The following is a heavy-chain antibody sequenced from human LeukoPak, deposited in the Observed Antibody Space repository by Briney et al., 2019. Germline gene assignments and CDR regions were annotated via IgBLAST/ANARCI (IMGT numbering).Heavy chain of an antibody. D-gene: IGHD4-17*01. CDR3: ERQAANYGDYVGDYYYYMDV. Sequence: SETLSLTCTVSGGSISSSSYYWGWIRQPPGKGLEWIGSIYYSGSTYYNPSLKSRVTISVDTSKNQFSLKLSSVTAADTAVYYCERQAANYGDYVGDYYYYMDVWGKGTTVTVSS. CDR1: GGSISSSSYY. V-gene: IGHV4-39*01. J-gene: IGHJ6*03. CDR2: IYYSGST.